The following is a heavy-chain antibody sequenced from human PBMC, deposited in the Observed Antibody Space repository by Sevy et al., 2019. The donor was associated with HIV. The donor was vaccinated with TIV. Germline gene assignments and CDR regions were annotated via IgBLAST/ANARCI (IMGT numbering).Heavy chain of an antibody. D-gene: IGHD1-26*01. CDR1: GGSIGHYY. CDR2: VYYTGST. CDR3: VRQGGLVDYGMDV. V-gene: IGHV4-59*01. J-gene: IGHJ6*02. Sequence: SETLSLTCTVSGGSIGHYYWSWIRQPPGKGREWIAYVYYTGSTNYNPSLKGRVTIALDTPKNQFSLNLSSLTAADTAVYYCVRQGGLVDYGMDVWGQGTTVTVSS.